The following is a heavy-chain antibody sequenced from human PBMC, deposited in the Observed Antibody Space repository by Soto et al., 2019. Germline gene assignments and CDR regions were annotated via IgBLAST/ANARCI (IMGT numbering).Heavy chain of an antibody. J-gene: IGHJ4*02. V-gene: IGHV4-59*01. CDR1: GGSISSYY. CDR2: IYYSGST. CDR3: ARDTSGWTRTLDY. Sequence: SETLSLTCTVSGGSISSYYWSWIRQPPGKGLEWIGYIYYSGSTNYNPSLKSRVTISVDTSKNQFSLKLSSVTAADTAVYYCARDTSGWTRTLDYWGQGTLVTVS. D-gene: IGHD6-19*01.